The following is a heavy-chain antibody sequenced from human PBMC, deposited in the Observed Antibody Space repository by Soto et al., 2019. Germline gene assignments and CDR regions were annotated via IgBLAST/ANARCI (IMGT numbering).Heavy chain of an antibody. V-gene: IGHV3-7*03. D-gene: IGHD2-2*01. Sequence: GGSLRLSCVVSGFNFNNYWMSWVRQAPGKGLEWVANINQDGSEKRYVDSVKGRFTISKDSGESSVYLQMNSLRAQDTAMYYCARGAVPAAAYGWFDSWGQGTLVTVSS. CDR2: INQDGSEK. J-gene: IGHJ5*01. CDR3: ARGAVPAAAYGWFDS. CDR1: GFNFNNYW.